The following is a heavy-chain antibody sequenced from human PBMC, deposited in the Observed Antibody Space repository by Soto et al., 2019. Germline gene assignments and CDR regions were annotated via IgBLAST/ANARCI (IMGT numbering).Heavy chain of an antibody. Sequence: QVQLVQSGAEVKKPGASVKVSCKASGYTFTSYDINWVRQATGQGLEWMGWMNPNSGNTGYAQKFQGRVTMTRNTSXXTXXXXXXXXXSXXTAVYYCARXKSGYYDYWGQGTLVTVSS. D-gene: IGHD3-3*01. J-gene: IGHJ4*02. CDR1: GYTFTSYD. CDR2: MNPNSGNT. CDR3: ARXKSGYYDY. V-gene: IGHV1-8*01.